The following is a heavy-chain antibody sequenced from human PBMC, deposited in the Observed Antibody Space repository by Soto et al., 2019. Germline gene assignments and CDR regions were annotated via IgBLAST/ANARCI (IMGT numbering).Heavy chain of an antibody. J-gene: IGHJ4*02. CDR2: ISSSSSTV. CDR1: GFTFSSYT. V-gene: IGHV3-48*01. CDR3: ARDEYSSSYY. D-gene: IGHD6-6*01. Sequence: EVQLVESGGGLVQPGGSLRLSCAASGFTFSSYTMNWVRQAPGKGLEWVSYISSSSSTVYYADSVKGRFTISRDNAKNSLYLQMNSLRAEDTAVYYCARDEYSSSYYWGQGTLVTVSS.